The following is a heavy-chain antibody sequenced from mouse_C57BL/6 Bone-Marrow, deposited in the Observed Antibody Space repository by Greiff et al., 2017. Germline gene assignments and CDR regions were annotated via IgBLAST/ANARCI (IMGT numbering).Heavy chain of an antibody. V-gene: IGHV14-4*01. Sequence: EVQLQQSGAELVRPGASVKLSCTASGFNIKDDYMHWVKQRPEQGLEWIGWIDPENGDTEYASKFQGKATITADTSSNTAYLQLSSLTSADTAVYYCTTDYYGSRYYFDYWGQGTTLTVSS. J-gene: IGHJ2*01. D-gene: IGHD1-1*01. CDR2: IDPENGDT. CDR1: GFNIKDDY. CDR3: TTDYYGSRYYFDY.